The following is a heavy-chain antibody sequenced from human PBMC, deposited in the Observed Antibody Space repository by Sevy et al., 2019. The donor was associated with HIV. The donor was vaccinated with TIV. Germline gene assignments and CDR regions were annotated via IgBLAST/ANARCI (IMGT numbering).Heavy chain of an antibody. Sequence: SETLSLTCTVSAGSISSSSYYWGWIRQPPGKGLEWIGSIYYSGSTYYNPSLKSPVTISVDTSKNQFSLKLSSVTAADTAVYYCARLARRWFDPWGQGTLVTVSS. V-gene: IGHV4-39*01. J-gene: IGHJ5*02. CDR2: IYYSGST. CDR1: AGSISSSSYY. CDR3: ARLARRWFDP.